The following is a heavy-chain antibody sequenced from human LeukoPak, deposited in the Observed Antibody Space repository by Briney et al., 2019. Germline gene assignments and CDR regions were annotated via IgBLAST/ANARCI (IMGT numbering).Heavy chain of an antibody. CDR2: IYYSGST. CDR1: GGSISRYY. D-gene: IGHD5-24*01. CDR3: ARGNGYNYY. Sequence: PSETLSLTCTVSGGSISRYYWSWIRQPPGKGPEWIGYIYYSGSTNYNPSLKSRVTTSVDTYTNKSSLKLSSVTAADTAVYYCARGNGYNYYWGQGTLVTVSS. J-gene: IGHJ4*02. V-gene: IGHV4-59*08.